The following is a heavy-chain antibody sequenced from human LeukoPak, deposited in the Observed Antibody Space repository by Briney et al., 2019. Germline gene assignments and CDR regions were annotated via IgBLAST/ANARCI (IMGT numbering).Heavy chain of an antibody. CDR3: ASPYSGRYPHSAFDI. CDR1: GYSISSGYY. CDR2: IYHSGST. Sequence: SETLSLTCAVSGYSISSGYYWGWIRQPPGKGLEWIGSIYHSGSTYYNPSLKSRVTISVDTSKNQFSLKLSSVTAADTAVYYCASPYSGRYPHSAFDIWGQGTMVTVSS. V-gene: IGHV4-38-2*01. J-gene: IGHJ3*02. D-gene: IGHD1-26*01.